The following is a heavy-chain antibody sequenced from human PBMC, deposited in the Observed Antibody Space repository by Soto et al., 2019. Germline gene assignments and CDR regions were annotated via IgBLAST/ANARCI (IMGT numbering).Heavy chain of an antibody. CDR1: GGSISSSSYF. V-gene: IGHV4-39*01. Sequence: QLQLQESGPGLVKPSETLSLTCSVSGGSISSSSYFWGWIRQPPGKGLEWIGSIYYSGSTYYNPSLKRRVTVAVGTSKIQFSLKLSSVTAADTAVYYCARHPSDFWFDPWGQGTLVTVSS. J-gene: IGHJ5*02. CDR3: ARHPSDFWFDP. CDR2: IYYSGST. D-gene: IGHD2-21*02.